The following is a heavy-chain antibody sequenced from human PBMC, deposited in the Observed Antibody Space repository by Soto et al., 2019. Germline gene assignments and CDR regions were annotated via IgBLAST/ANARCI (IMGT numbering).Heavy chain of an antibody. CDR2: IYPGDSITKYDSNT. CDR3: ARPGREPYDSDDYYSYFDY. V-gene: IGHV5-51*01. CDR1: GYDFSTYW. D-gene: IGHD3-22*01. J-gene: IGHJ4*02. Sequence: GESLKISCKSSGYDFSTYWIGWVRRMPGKGLEWVAIIYPGDSITKYDSNTRYSPSFQGQVTISVDRSISTAYLQWSSLKASDTAIYYCARPGREPYDSDDYYSYFDYWGQGT.